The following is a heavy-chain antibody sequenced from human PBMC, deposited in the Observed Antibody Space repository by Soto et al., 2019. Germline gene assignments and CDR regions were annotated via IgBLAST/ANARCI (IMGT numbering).Heavy chain of an antibody. D-gene: IGHD7-27*01. CDR1: GGSFSGYY. CDR3: ARGWGRIFDY. J-gene: IGHJ4*02. CDR2: INHSRST. Sequence: QVQLQQWGAGLLKPSETLSLTCAVYGGSFSGYYRSWIRQPPGKGLEWIGEINHSRSTNYNPSLKSRVTISVDTSKNQFSLKLSSVTAADTAVYYCARGWGRIFDYWGQGTLVTVSS. V-gene: IGHV4-34*01.